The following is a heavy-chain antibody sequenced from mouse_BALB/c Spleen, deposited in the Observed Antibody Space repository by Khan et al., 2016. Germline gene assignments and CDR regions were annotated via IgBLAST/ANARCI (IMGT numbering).Heavy chain of an antibody. CDR3: AAYYRDAMDY. D-gene: IGHD2-14*01. V-gene: IGHV9-3-1*01. CDR2: INTYTGEP. Sequence: QIQLVQSGPELKKPGETVKISCKASGYTFTNYGMNWVKQAPGKGLKWMGWINTYTGEPTYADDFKGRFAFSLETSASTAYLQIDNLKNEDTATYFCAAYYRDAMDYWVQGTSVTVSS. J-gene: IGHJ4*01. CDR1: GYTFTNYG.